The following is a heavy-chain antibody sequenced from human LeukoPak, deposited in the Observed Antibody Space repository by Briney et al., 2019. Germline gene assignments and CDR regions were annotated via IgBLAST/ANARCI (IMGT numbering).Heavy chain of an antibody. D-gene: IGHD2-2*01. Sequence: PSGTLSLTCAVYGGSFSGYYWSWIRQPPGKGLEWIGEINHSGSTNYNPSLKSRVTISVDTSKNKFSLKLSSVTAADTAVYYCATSTDIVVVPAARGYNWFDPWGQGTLVTVSS. J-gene: IGHJ5*02. CDR1: GGSFSGYY. V-gene: IGHV4-34*01. CDR3: ATSTDIVVVPAARGYNWFDP. CDR2: INHSGST.